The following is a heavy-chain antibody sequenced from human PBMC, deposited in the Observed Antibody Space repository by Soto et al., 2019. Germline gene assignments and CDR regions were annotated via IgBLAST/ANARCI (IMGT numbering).Heavy chain of an antibody. D-gene: IGHD3-9*01. CDR3: ARGSKKLRFDILTGYYDY. Sequence: QVQLVQSGAEVKKPGSSVKFSCKASGGTFSSYAISWVRQAPGQGLEWMGGIIPIFGTANYAQKFQGRVTITADESTSTAYMELSSLRSEDTAVYYCARGSKKLRFDILTGYYDYWGQGTLVTVSS. J-gene: IGHJ4*02. CDR2: IIPIFGTA. CDR1: GGTFSSYA. V-gene: IGHV1-69*01.